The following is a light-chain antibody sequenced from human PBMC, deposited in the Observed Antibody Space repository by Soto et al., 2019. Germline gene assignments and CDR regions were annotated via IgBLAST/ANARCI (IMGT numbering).Light chain of an antibody. V-gene: IGKV3D-20*02. CDR3: QQRSNWPPIT. J-gene: IGKJ5*01. Sequence: EIVLTQSPGTLSLSPGERATLSCRASQSVSSSYLAWYQQKPGQAPRLLIYDASNRATGIPARFSGSGSGTDFTLTISSLEPEDFALYYCQQRSNWPPITFGQGRRLEVK. CDR1: QSVSSSY. CDR2: DAS.